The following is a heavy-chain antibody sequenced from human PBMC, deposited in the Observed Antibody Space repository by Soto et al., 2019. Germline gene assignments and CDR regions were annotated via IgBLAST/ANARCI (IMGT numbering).Heavy chain of an antibody. V-gene: IGHV3-30*18. Sequence: GGSLRLSCAASGFTFSSYGMHWVRQAPGKGLEWVAVISYDGSNKYYADSVKGRFTISRDNSKNTLYLQMNSLRAEDTAVYYCAKEQIAAAGAHYYGMDVWGQGTTVTVSS. CDR2: ISYDGSNK. CDR1: GFTFSSYG. CDR3: AKEQIAAAGAHYYGMDV. D-gene: IGHD6-13*01. J-gene: IGHJ6*02.